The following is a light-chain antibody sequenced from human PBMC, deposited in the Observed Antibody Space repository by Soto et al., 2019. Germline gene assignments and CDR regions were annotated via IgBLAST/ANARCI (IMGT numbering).Light chain of an antibody. Sequence: EVLLTQSPSTLSLSPGESATLSCRASQSISRSLGWYQQKPGKTPKLLIYDASIMAAGVPARFRGGGSGTELTTTIISIVPPDVSIYYCQQRCTCPSFTFGEGTKLEIK. J-gene: IGKJ4*01. CDR1: QSISRS. CDR2: DAS. V-gene: IGKV3-11*01. CDR3: QQRCTCPSFT.